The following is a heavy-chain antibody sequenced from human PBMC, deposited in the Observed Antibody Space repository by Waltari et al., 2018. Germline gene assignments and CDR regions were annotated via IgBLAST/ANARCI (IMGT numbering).Heavy chain of an antibody. V-gene: IGHV1-2*02. J-gene: IGHJ4*02. Sequence: QVQLVQSGAEVKRPGASVKVSCKASGYSFTAQYINWGRQAPGPGFEWMGWINPNSGGTNYAQKFQGRVTMTRDTSITTAYMELGSLRSDDTAVYYCARMRITSGYYYPFDYWGQGTLVTVSS. CDR3: ARMRITSGYYYPFDY. CDR2: INPNSGGT. CDR1: GYSFTAQY. D-gene: IGHD3-22*01.